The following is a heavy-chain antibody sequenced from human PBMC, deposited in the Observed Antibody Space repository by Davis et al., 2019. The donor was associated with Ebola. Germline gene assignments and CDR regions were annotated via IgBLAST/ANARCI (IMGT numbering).Heavy chain of an antibody. CDR3: AREPLVRYMDV. CDR2: ITGSGGST. Sequence: GSLRLPCAASGFTFNSHAMHWVRQAPGKGLEWVSAITGSGGSTYYADSVKGRFTIIRDNPKSTLYLQMNSLRAEDTAVYYCAREPLVRYMDVWGKGTTVTVSS. V-gene: IGHV3-23*01. J-gene: IGHJ6*03. CDR1: GFTFNSHA. D-gene: IGHD3-10*01.